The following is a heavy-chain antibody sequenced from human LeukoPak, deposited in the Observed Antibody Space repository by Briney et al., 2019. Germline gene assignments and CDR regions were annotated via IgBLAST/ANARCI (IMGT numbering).Heavy chain of an antibody. CDR1: GFTFNNYA. Sequence: PGGSLRLSCAASGFTFNNYAMTWVRQAPGKGLEWVSHIKGGGDGTYYADSVKGRLTISRDNSRNTLYLQMNSLRAEDTAVYYCARDAYAVADYWCQGTLVTVSS. CDR3: ARDAYAVADY. V-gene: IGHV3-23*01. CDR2: IKGGGDGT. J-gene: IGHJ4*02. D-gene: IGHD4-17*01.